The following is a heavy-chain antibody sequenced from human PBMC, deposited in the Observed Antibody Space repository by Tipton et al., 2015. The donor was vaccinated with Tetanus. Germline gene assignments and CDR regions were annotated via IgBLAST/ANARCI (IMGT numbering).Heavy chain of an antibody. CDR2: IGWSAGSA. J-gene: IGHJ6*02. Sequence: RSLRLSCVASGFYFDEYAMHWVRQAPGKGLEWVSGIGWSAGSAAYADSVKGRFTITRDDAKKSLYLQMNSQSREDTALYYCVRGKVIVGAVDGQAVWGQGSPVNVSS. D-gene: IGHD3-3*01. CDR3: VRGKVIVGAVDGQAV. CDR1: GFYFDEYA. V-gene: IGHV3-9*01.